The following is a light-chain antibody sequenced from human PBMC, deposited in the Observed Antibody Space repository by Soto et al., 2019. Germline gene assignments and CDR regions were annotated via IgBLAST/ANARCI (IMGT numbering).Light chain of an antibody. CDR3: MQGLQTPRT. CDR1: QSLLHITGETF. V-gene: IGKV2-28*01. CDR2: LTS. J-gene: IGKJ4*01. Sequence: DVVMTQTPLSLSVAPGQPASISCKSSQSLLHITGETFLFWYLQKPGQSPQLLIYLTSTRASGVPDRFSGSGSGTYFTLKISSVEAEDVGIYYCMQGLQTPRTFGGGTKVDIK.